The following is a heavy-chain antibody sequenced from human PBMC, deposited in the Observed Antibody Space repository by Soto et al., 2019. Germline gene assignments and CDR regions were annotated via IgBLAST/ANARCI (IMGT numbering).Heavy chain of an antibody. D-gene: IGHD3-10*01. Sequence: QVQLVQSGAEVKKPGSSVKVSCTTSGGTFSSYTINWVRQAPGQGLEWMGRIIPLLGLANYAQNFQGKFTISADNSTSTAYMGLSSLRSEDTAVYYCSRQFGTWGQGTLVTVSS. CDR2: IIPLLGLA. CDR3: SRQFGT. CDR1: GGTFSSYT. J-gene: IGHJ5*02. V-gene: IGHV1-69*02.